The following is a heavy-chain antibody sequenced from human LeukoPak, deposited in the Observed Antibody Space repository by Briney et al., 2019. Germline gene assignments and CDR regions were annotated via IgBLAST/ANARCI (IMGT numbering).Heavy chain of an antibody. Sequence: KPSETLSLTCTVSGGSISSYYWSWIRQPPGKGLEWIGYIYYSGSTNYNPSLKSRVTISVDTSKNQFSLKLSDVTAADTAVYYCARRGSGYYTYFDYWGQGTLVTVSS. D-gene: IGHD3-3*01. CDR2: IYYSGST. V-gene: IGHV4-59*08. J-gene: IGHJ4*02. CDR1: GGSISSYY. CDR3: ARRGSGYYTYFDY.